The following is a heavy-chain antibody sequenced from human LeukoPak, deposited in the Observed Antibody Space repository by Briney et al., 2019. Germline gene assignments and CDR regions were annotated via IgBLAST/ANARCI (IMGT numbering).Heavy chain of an antibody. CDR3: ARPGYCSSTSCNWFDP. Sequence: SETLSLTFAVYGGSFSGYYWSWIRQPPGKGLEWIGEINHSGSTNYNPSLKSRVTISVDTSKNQFSLKLSSVTAADTAVYYCARPGYCSSTSCNWFDPWGQGTLVTVSS. D-gene: IGHD2-2*01. V-gene: IGHV4-34*01. CDR2: INHSGST. CDR1: GGSFSGYY. J-gene: IGHJ5*02.